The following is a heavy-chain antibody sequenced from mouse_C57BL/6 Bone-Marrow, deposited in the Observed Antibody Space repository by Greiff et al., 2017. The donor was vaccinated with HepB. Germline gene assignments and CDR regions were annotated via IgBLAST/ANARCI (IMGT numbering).Heavy chain of an antibody. CDR1: GYTFTSYT. Sequence: VQLQQSGAELARPGASVKMSCKASGYTFTSYTMHWVKQRPGQGLEWIGYINPSSGYTKYNQKFKDKATLTADKSSSTAYMQLSSLTSEDSAVYYCAREGGLRRFDYWGQGTTLTVSS. V-gene: IGHV1-4*01. CDR3: AREGGLRRFDY. CDR2: INPSSGYT. D-gene: IGHD2-4*01. J-gene: IGHJ2*01.